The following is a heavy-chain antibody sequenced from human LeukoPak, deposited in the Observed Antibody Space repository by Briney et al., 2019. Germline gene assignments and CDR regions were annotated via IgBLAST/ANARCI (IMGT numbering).Heavy chain of an antibody. V-gene: IGHV3-30*18. Sequence: GGSLRLSCAASGFTFSSYGMHWVRQAPGKGLEWVAVISYDGSNKYYADSVEGRFTISRDNSKNTLYLQMNSLRAEDTAVYYCAKDQGYYDSSGYFDYWGQGTLVTVSS. CDR1: GFTFSSYG. CDR3: AKDQGYYDSSGYFDY. J-gene: IGHJ4*02. CDR2: ISYDGSNK. D-gene: IGHD3-22*01.